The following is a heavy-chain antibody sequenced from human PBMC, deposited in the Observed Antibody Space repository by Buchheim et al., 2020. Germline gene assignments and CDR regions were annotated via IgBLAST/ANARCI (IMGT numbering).Heavy chain of an antibody. CDR2: IFYSGST. CDR1: GDSLNSYY. Sequence: QVQLQESGPGLVKPSETLSLTCSVSGDSLNSYYWSWIRQPPGKELEWIGYIFYSGSTYYRASLRSRAFISVDTSRNQFSLRLRSVTAADTAVYYCARGRRNYSRGWFDPWGQGT. CDR3: ARGRRNYSRGWFDP. D-gene: IGHD6-13*01. J-gene: IGHJ5*01. V-gene: IGHV4-59*01.